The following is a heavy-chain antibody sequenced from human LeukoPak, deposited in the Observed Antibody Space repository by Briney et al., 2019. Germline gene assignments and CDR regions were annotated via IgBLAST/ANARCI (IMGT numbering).Heavy chain of an antibody. CDR1: GFTFGDYA. D-gene: IGHD3-10*01. V-gene: IGHV3-49*04. Sequence: GGSLRLSCTASGFTFGDYAMSWVRQAPGKGLEWVGFIRSKAYGGTTEYAASVKGRFTISRDDSKSIAYLQMNSLKTEDTAVYYCTRVRVRGYWFDPWGQGTLVTVSS. J-gene: IGHJ5*02. CDR3: TRVRVRGYWFDP. CDR2: IRSKAYGGTT.